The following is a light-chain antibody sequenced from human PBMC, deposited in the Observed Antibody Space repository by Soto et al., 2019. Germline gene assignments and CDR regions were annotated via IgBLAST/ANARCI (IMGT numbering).Light chain of an antibody. J-gene: IGKJ4*01. CDR2: GAS. V-gene: IGKV3-20*01. Sequence: EIVLTQSPGTLSLSPGEGDALSCRASQSVSNNYLAWYQQKPGQAPRLLIYGASSRATGIPDRFSGSGSGTDFTLTISRLEPEDFAVYYCQQHGISPLTFGGGTKVDIK. CDR3: QQHGISPLT. CDR1: QSVSNNY.